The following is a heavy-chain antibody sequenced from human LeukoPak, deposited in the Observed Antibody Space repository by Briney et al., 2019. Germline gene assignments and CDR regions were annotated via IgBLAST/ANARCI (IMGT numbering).Heavy chain of an antibody. V-gene: IGHV1-8*01. CDR1: GYTFTSYD. Sequence: ASVKVSCKSSGYTFTSYDIHWLRQATGQGLEWMGLMNPNSGNTGYAQKCQGRFTMTRNTSISTAYMELSSLKSEDTAVYYCARDNGGTAMAYYYYYYMDVWGKGTTVTISS. D-gene: IGHD5-18*01. CDR3: ARDNGGTAMAYYYYYYMDV. J-gene: IGHJ6*03. CDR2: MNPNSGNT.